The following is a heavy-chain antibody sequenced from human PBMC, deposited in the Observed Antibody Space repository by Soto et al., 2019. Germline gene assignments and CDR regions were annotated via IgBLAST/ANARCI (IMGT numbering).Heavy chain of an antibody. CDR2: ISAYNGNT. CDR3: ARDKGDGSGSYYGY. D-gene: IGHD3-10*01. CDR1: GHTFTSYG. V-gene: IGHV1-18*01. Sequence: QVQLVQSGAEVKKPGASVKVSCKASGHTFTSYGISWVRQAPGQGLEWMGWISAYNGNTNYAQKPQGRVTMTTDTTXSTTYMELKSLRSDDTAVYYCARDKGDGSGSYYGYWGQGTLVTVSS. J-gene: IGHJ4*02.